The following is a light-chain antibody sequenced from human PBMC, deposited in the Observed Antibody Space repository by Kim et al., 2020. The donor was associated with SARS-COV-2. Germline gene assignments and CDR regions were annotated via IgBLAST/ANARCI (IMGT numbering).Light chain of an antibody. Sequence: SYELTQPPSVSVAPGKTARITCGGNNIGSNSVHWYQQKPGQAPVLVIYYDSDRPSGIPERFSGSNSGNTATLTISRVEAGDEADYYCQVWDSSSENVVFGGGTKLTVL. V-gene: IGLV3-21*04. CDR1: NIGSNS. CDR3: QVWDSSSENVV. CDR2: YDS. J-gene: IGLJ2*01.